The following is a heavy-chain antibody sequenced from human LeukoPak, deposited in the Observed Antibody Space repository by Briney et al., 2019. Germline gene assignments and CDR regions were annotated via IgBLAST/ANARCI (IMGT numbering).Heavy chain of an antibody. J-gene: IGHJ2*01. CDR3: AKSLGVGATTGYFDL. V-gene: IGHV4-4*07. Sequence: SETLSLTCTVSGGSISSYYWSWIRQPAGKGLEWIGRIYTSGSTNYNPSLKSRVAISIDTSKSQFSLKLNSVTPADTATYYCAKSLGVGATTGYFDLWGRGTLVTVSS. D-gene: IGHD1-26*01. CDR2: IYTSGST. CDR1: GGSISSYY.